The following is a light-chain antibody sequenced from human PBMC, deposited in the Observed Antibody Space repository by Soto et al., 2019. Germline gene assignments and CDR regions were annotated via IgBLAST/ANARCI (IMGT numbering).Light chain of an antibody. CDR2: SVS. CDR1: QSVSNDY. CDR3: LQHSAYPLT. V-gene: IGKV3-20*01. Sequence: EMLLTQSPCTLALSPGDRATLSCRASQSVSNDYVAWVQQKPGQTPRLLIYSVSSGATGIPERFSGSGSGTEFTLTITGLQPEDFETYYCLQHSAYPLTFGGGTKVDIK. J-gene: IGKJ4*01.